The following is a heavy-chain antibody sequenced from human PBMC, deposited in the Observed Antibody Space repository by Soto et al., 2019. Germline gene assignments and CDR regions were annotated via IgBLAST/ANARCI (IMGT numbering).Heavy chain of an antibody. D-gene: IGHD3-3*01. V-gene: IGHV4-30-2*01. J-gene: IGHJ5*02. CDR3: ARATLRPYDFWSGASGNWFDP. CDR1: GGSISSGGYS. Sequence: PSETLSLTCAVSGGSISSGGYSWSWIRQPPGKGLEWIGYIYHSGSTYYNPSLKSRVTISVDRSKNQFSLKLSSVTAADTAVYYCARATLRPYDFWSGASGNWFDPWGQATLVPVSS. CDR2: IYHSGST.